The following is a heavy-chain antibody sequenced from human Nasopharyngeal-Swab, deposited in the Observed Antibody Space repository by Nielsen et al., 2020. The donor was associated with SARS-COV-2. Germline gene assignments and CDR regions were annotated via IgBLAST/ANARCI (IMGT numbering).Heavy chain of an antibody. Sequence: WIRQPPGKGLEWVSAISGSGGSTYYADSVKGRFTISRDNSKNTLYLQMNSLRAEDTAVYYCARVSTSNYYYYYGMDVWGQGTTVTVSS. CDR2: ISGSGGST. V-gene: IGHV3-23*01. CDR3: ARVSTSNYYYYYGMDV. D-gene: IGHD4-11*01. J-gene: IGHJ6*02.